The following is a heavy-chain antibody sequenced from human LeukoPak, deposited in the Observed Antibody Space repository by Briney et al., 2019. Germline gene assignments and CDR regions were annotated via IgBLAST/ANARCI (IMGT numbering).Heavy chain of an antibody. D-gene: IGHD3-22*01. V-gene: IGHV1-46*01. CDR1: GYTLTSYY. CDR2: INPSGGST. CDR3: ARDSKWFINDYYYGMDV. Sequence: GASVKVSCKASGYTLTSYYLHWVRQAPGQGLEWMAIINPSGGSTSHAQKFQGRVTMTRDTSASTVYMELSSLRSEDTAVYYCARDSKWFINDYYYGMDVWGQGTTVTVSS. J-gene: IGHJ6*02.